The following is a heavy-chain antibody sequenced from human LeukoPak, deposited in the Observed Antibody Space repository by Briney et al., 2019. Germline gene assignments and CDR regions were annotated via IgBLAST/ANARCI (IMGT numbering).Heavy chain of an antibody. V-gene: IGHV7-4-1*02. CDR1: GYTFSSHT. CDR2: INTNTGNP. Sequence: ASVKVSCKASGYTFSSHTMNWVRQAPGQGLEWMGWINTNTGNPTYAQDYTGRFVFSLDTSVSTTYLQISRLKAEDTAVYYCASGPSYSGSNEYFDSWGQGTLVTVSS. D-gene: IGHD1-26*01. CDR3: ASGPSYSGSNEYFDS. J-gene: IGHJ4*02.